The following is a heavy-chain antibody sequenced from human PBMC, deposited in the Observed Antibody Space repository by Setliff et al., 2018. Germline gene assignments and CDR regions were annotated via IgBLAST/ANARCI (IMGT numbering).Heavy chain of an antibody. D-gene: IGHD5-18*01. V-gene: IGHV3-21*01. CDR1: GFTFSSYS. CDR3: ARAGYIYYYYYMDV. Sequence: GSLRLSCAASGFTFSSYSMNWVRQAPGKGLEWVSSISSSSSYIYYADSVKGRFTISRDNAKNSLYLQMNSLRAEDTAVYYCARAGYIYYYYYMDVWGKGTTVTVSS. CDR2: ISSSSSYI. J-gene: IGHJ6*03.